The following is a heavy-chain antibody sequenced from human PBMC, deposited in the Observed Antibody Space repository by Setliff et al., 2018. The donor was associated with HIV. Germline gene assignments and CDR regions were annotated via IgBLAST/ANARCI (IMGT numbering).Heavy chain of an antibody. J-gene: IGHJ6*03. CDR3: ARAPSDYYYYYMDV. Sequence: PSETLSLTCFVSGVSISDHYWGWIRQPPGKGLEWIGYIYSSGTTQYNPSVESRVTISVDTSKNQFSLKLSSVTAADTAVYYCARAPSDYYYYYMDVWGKGTTVTVSS. V-gene: IGHV4-59*11. CDR1: GVSISDHY. CDR2: IYSSGTT.